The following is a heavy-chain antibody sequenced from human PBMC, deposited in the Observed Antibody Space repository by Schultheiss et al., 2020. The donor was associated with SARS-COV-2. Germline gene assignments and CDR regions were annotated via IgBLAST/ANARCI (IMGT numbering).Heavy chain of an antibody. V-gene: IGHV3-30*04. CDR1: GFTFSDYA. D-gene: IGHD3-16*01. CDR3: ARWGNSKILDH. Sequence: GGSLRLSCEVSGFTFSDYAMHWVRQAPGKGLEWMAVISYDGSTKYYADSVKGRFTIFRDNSKNTLSLQMHSLRAEDTALYFCARWGNSKILDHWGQGTLVTVSS. CDR2: ISYDGSTK. J-gene: IGHJ4*02.